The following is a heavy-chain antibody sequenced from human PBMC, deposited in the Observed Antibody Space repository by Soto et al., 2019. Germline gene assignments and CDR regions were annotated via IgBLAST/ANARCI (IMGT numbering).Heavy chain of an antibody. Sequence: SVKVSCKASGGTFSSYTISWVRQAPGQGLEWMGRIIPILGIANYAQKFQGRVTITADKSTSTAYMELSSLRSEDTAVYYCATPPIAAAGLELERRLCFDYWGQGTLVTVAS. J-gene: IGHJ4*02. CDR2: IIPILGIA. V-gene: IGHV1-69*02. CDR3: ATPPIAAAGLELERRLCFDY. D-gene: IGHD6-13*01. CDR1: GGTFSSYT.